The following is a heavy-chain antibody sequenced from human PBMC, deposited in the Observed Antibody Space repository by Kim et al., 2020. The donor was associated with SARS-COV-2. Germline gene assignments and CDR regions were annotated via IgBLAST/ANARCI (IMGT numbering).Heavy chain of an antibody. CDR3: ARRPLAYSGVEFDY. D-gene: IGHD1-26*01. V-gene: IGHV5-10-1*01. Sequence: PSYQGHVTIPADKSISTAYLQWSSLKASDTAMYYCARRPLAYSGVEFDYWGQGTLVTVSS. J-gene: IGHJ4*02.